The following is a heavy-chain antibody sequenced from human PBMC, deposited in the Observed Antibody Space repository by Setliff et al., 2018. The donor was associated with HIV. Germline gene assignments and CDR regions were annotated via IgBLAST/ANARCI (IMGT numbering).Heavy chain of an antibody. CDR1: GFTFSSYW. CDR3: ARARGGNSEWSY. D-gene: IGHD2-15*01. CDR2: INSDGSST. Sequence: GGSLRLSCAASGFTFSSYWMHWVRQVPGKGLVWASRINSDGSSTTYADFVKGRFTISRDNAKNTLYLQMNSLRAEDTAVYSCARARGGNSEWSYWGQGTTVTVSS. V-gene: IGHV3-74*03. J-gene: IGHJ6*02.